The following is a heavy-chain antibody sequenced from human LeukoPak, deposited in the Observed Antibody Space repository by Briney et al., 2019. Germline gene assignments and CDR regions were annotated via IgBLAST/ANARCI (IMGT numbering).Heavy chain of an antibody. CDR3: ASLKDGIDY. J-gene: IGHJ4*02. V-gene: IGHV4-39*01. Sequence: SETLSLTCAVSGGSISGSSYFWGWIRQPPGKGLEWVGSIYYGGNTYDNPSLKSRVTKSVDSFKIQISLKLGSVTAADTAVYYCASLKDGIDYWGQGTLVTVSS. CDR2: IYYGGNT. CDR1: GGSISGSSYF. D-gene: IGHD1-26*01.